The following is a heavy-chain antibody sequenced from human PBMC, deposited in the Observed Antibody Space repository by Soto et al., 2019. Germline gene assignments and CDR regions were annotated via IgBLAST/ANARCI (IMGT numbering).Heavy chain of an antibody. Sequence: QVQLVQSGAEAKKPGSSVKVSCEASGGTFSGHAISWVRQAPGQGPEWMGGLIPLFGTTQHAQNFQARRTITADKSTSTAYMELTRLRFEDTAIYYCARGPNWGYRFDSWGQGTLVTVSS. CDR2: LIPLFGTT. D-gene: IGHD7-27*01. V-gene: IGHV1-69*06. J-gene: IGHJ4*02. CDR3: ARGPNWGYRFDS. CDR1: GGTFSGHA.